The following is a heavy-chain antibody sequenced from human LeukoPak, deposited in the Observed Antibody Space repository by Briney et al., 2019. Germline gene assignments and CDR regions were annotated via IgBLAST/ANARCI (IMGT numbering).Heavy chain of an antibody. Sequence: SETLSLTCAVYGGSFSGHYWSWIRQPPGKGLEWIGEINHSGSTNYNPSLKSRVTTSVDTSKNQFSLKLSSVTAADTAVYYCARVTRGYFDYWGQGNLVTVSS. J-gene: IGHJ4*02. CDR2: INHSGST. CDR1: GGSFSGHY. V-gene: IGHV4-34*01. D-gene: IGHD3-10*01. CDR3: ARVTRGYFDY.